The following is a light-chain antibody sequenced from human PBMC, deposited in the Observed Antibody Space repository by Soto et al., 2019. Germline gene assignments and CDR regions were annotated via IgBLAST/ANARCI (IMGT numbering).Light chain of an antibody. J-gene: IGKJ1*01. CDR1: QSVRSN. CDR3: QQYNNWPWT. V-gene: IGKV3-15*01. CDR2: GAS. Sequence: EIVMTQSPATLSVSPGERATLSCRASQSVRSNLAWYQRKPGQAPRLLIYGASTRATGIPARFSGSGSGTEFTLTISSLQSEDFAVYHCQQYNNWPWTFGQGTKVDIK.